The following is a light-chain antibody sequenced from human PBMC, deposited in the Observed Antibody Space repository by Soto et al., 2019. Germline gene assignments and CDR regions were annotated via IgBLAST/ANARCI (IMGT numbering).Light chain of an antibody. CDR1: RSVSNY. Sequence: DIQMTQSPSSLSASVGDRVTITCRASRSVSNYLNWYQQKPGKAPKLLIYAASSLQSGVPSRFSGSTSGTDFTLTIRGLQPEDFATYYCQQSHSIPLTFGQGTKVDIK. CDR2: AAS. CDR3: QQSHSIPLT. J-gene: IGKJ1*01. V-gene: IGKV1-39*01.